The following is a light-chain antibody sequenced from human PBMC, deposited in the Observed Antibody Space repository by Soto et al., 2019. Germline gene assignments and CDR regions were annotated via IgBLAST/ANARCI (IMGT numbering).Light chain of an antibody. CDR2: KAS. Sequence: DIQMTQSPSTLSGSVGDRVTITCRASQTISSWLAWYQQKPGKAPKLLIYKASTLKSGVPSRFSGSGFGTEFTLTISSLQPEDFGTYYCQQYHTYWAFGQGTKVDIK. CDR3: QQYHTYWA. CDR1: QTISSW. V-gene: IGKV1-5*03. J-gene: IGKJ1*01.